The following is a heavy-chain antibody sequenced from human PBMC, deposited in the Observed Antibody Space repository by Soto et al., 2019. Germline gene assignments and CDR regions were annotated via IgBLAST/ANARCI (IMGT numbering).Heavy chain of an antibody. J-gene: IGHJ4*02. CDR2: IRQDGSET. Sequence: GGSLRLSCAASGFSFSSYWMTWVRQAPGKGLEWVANIRQDGSETYYVDSVKGRFTISRDNAKNSLYLQMNSLRAEDTAVYYCAVTTEYWGQGALVTVSS. CDR1: GFSFSSYW. CDR3: AVTTEY. V-gene: IGHV3-7*01. D-gene: IGHD4-17*01.